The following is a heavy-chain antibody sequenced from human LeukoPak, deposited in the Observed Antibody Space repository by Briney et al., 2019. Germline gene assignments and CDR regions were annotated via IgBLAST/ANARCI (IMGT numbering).Heavy chain of an antibody. Sequence: SETLSLTCFVSGGSISSYYWSWIRQPAGKGLELIGRIHNSGSTNYNPSLKSRVTISVDTSKNQFSLKLSSVTAADTAVYYCAGVREWEPRRSYYFDYWGQGTLVTVSS. D-gene: IGHD1-26*01. CDR3: AGVREWEPRRSYYFDY. J-gene: IGHJ4*02. CDR2: IHNSGST. CDR1: GGSISSYY. V-gene: IGHV4-4*07.